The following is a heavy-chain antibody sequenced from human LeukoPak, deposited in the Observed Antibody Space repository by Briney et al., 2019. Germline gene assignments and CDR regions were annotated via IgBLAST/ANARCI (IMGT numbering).Heavy chain of an antibody. Sequence: SVKVSCKASGGTFSSDAVSWVRQAPGQGLEWMGGTIPFLRTPNYAQQFQGRVTISADESTSTVYLELSGLRLDDTAVYYCARADAGYFGSQSRAQYNWFDPWGQGTLVTVSS. D-gene: IGHD3-3*01. CDR2: TIPFLRTP. V-gene: IGHV1-69*01. CDR3: ARADAGYFGSQSRAQYNWFDP. J-gene: IGHJ5*02. CDR1: GGTFSSDA.